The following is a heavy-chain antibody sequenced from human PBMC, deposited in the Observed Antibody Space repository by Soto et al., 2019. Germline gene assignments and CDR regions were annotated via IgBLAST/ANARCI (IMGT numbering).Heavy chain of an antibody. CDR1: GGSISSYY. Sequence: QVQLQESGPGLVKPSETLSLTCTVSGGSISSYYWSWIRQPPGKGLEWIGYIYYSGSTNYNPSLQSRVTISVDTSKNQFSLKLSSVTAADTAVYYCARDPHDAFDIWGQGTMVTVSS. J-gene: IGHJ3*02. V-gene: IGHV4-59*01. CDR3: ARDPHDAFDI. CDR2: IYYSGST.